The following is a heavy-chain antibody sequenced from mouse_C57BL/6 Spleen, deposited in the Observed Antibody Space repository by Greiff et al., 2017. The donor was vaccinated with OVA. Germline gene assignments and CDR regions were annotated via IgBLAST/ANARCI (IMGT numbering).Heavy chain of an antibody. CDR1: GYTFTDYN. CDR2: INPNNGGT. J-gene: IGHJ3*01. CDR3: ARGDHPTDSSGYQFAY. D-gene: IGHD3-2*02. V-gene: IGHV1-22*01. Sequence: DVQLQESGPELVKPGASVKMSCKASGYTFTDYNMHWVKQSHGKSLEWIGYINPNNGGTSYNQKFKGKATLTVNKSSSTAYMELRSLTSEDSAVYYCARGDHPTDSSGYQFAYWGQGTLVTVSA.